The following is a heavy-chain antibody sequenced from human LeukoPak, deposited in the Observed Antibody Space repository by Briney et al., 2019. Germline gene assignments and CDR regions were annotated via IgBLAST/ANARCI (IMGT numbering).Heavy chain of an antibody. D-gene: IGHD3-22*01. CDR2: FSGSGGST. CDR3: ARAEWYDKPMGVFDY. V-gene: IGHV3-23*01. Sequence: GGSLRLSCAASGFTFSSYAMSWVRQAPGKGLECISGFSGSGGSTYYADSVKGRFTISRDNAKNSLYLQMNSLRAEDTAVYYCARAEWYDKPMGVFDYWGQGTLVTVSS. J-gene: IGHJ4*02. CDR1: GFTFSSYA.